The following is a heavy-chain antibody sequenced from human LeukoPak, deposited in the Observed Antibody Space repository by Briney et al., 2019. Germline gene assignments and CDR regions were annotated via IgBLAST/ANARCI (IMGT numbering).Heavy chain of an antibody. CDR1: GFTFSSYA. Sequence: GGSLRLSCAASGFTFSSYAMSWVRQAPGKGLEWVPAISGSGGSAYYADSVKGRFTISRDNSKNTLYLQMNSLRAEDTAVYYCAGGYGSGSYYSPYWGQGTLVTVSS. CDR2: ISGSGGSA. J-gene: IGHJ4*02. CDR3: AGGYGSGSYYSPY. V-gene: IGHV3-23*01. D-gene: IGHD3-10*01.